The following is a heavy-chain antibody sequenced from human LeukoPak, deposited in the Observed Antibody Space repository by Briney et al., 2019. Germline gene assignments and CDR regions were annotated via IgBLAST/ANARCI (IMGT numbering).Heavy chain of an antibody. CDR3: AIYTGYYNMDV. Sequence: PGGSLRLSCAASGFTFSSYEMNWVRQAPGKGLEWVANIKQDGSEKYYVDSVKGRFTISRDNAKNSLYLQMNSLRPEDTAVYYCAIYTGYYNMDVWGKGTTVTVSS. CDR2: IKQDGSEK. J-gene: IGHJ6*03. CDR1: GFTFSSYE. V-gene: IGHV3-7*01. D-gene: IGHD7-27*01.